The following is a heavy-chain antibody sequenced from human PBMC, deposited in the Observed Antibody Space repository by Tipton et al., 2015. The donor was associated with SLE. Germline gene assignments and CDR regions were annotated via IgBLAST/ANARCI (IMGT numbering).Heavy chain of an antibody. D-gene: IGHD6-13*01. CDR1: GGSFAGYY. Sequence: TLSLTCAVFGGSFAGYYWSWIRQPPGKGLVWMWEINHSGITNSNPSLKSRLIISVDTSKNQFSLKLSSVTAAATAVYYCAGAVGTAAGLRDYWGQGTLVSISS. CDR3: AGAVGTAAGLRDY. V-gene: IGHV4-34*01. CDR2: INHSGIT. J-gene: IGHJ4*02.